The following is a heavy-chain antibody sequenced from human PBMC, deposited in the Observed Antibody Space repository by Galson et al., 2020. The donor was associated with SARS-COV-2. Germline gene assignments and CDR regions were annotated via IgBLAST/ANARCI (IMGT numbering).Heavy chain of an antibody. CDR2: FVPLFGTV. CDR1: GDTFNNYA. Sequence: SVKVSCKASGDTFNNYAIKWVRQAPGQGLEWMGGFVPLFGTVDYAQKFHARVTITADESTTTAYMELRSLRSEDTAVYFCARAPCSSAACYRYYGMDVWGQGTTVTVSS. CDR3: ARAPCSSAACYRYYGMDV. D-gene: IGHD2-15*01. V-gene: IGHV1-69*13. J-gene: IGHJ6*02.